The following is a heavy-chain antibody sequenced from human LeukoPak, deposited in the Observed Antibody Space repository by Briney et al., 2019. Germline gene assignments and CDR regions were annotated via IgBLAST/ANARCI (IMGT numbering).Heavy chain of an antibody. V-gene: IGHV3-64*01. Sequence: PGGSLRLSCAASGFTFSSYAMHWVRQAPGKGLEYVSAISSNGGSTYYANSVKGRFTISRDNSKNTLYLQMGSLRAEDTAVYYCAKGGGYYGSGSYYPQWDYWGQGTLVTVSS. CDR1: GFTFSSYA. CDR2: ISSNGGST. D-gene: IGHD3-10*01. J-gene: IGHJ4*02. CDR3: AKGGGYYGSGSYYPQWDY.